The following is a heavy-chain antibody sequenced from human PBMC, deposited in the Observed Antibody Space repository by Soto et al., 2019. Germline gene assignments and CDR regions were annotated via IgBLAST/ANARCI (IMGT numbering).Heavy chain of an antibody. V-gene: IGHV3-21*01. CDR3: ARASIVGATDAFDI. CDR2: ISSSSSYI. D-gene: IGHD1-26*01. CDR1: GFTFSSYS. Sequence: LRRSCAASGFTFSSYSMNWVRQAPGKGLEWVSSISSSSSYIYYADSVKGRFTISRDNAKNSLYLQMNSLRAEDTAVYYCARASIVGATDAFDIWGQGTMVTVSS. J-gene: IGHJ3*02.